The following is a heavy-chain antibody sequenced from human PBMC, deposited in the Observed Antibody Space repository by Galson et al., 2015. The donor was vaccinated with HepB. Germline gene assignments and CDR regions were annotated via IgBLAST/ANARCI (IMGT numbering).Heavy chain of an antibody. CDR3: ARTGPRLEAATGSLDH. Sequence: SEPLSLTCNVSGGSINKSSYYWGWIRQSPGKGLEWVGAIYYTGITYYNPSLKSRVTISVDTSKNQFSLKVMSITAADTAVYFCARTGPRLEAATGSLDHWSQGALVTVSS. CDR2: IYYTGIT. V-gene: IGHV4-39*07. CDR1: GGSINKSSYY. J-gene: IGHJ4*02. D-gene: IGHD6-13*01.